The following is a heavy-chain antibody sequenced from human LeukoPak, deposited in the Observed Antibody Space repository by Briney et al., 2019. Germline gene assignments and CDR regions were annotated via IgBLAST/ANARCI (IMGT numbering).Heavy chain of an antibody. D-gene: IGHD3-10*01. CDR1: GFTVSSNY. CDR3: ARDPSGAAFDI. V-gene: IGHV3-66*01. J-gene: IGHJ3*02. CDR2: IYSGGST. Sequence: QSGGSLRLSCAASGFTVSSNYMSWVRQAPGKGLEWVSIIYSGGSTYYADSVKGRFTISRDNSKNMLYLQMNSLGAEDTAVYYCARDPSGAAFDIWGQGTMVTVSS.